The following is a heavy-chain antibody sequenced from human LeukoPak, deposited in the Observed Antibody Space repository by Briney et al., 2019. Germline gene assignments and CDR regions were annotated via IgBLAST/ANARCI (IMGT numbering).Heavy chain of an antibody. CDR3: TRGSGSYYNLGYYYGMDV. J-gene: IGHJ6*02. D-gene: IGHD3-10*01. Sequence: GGSLKLSCAASGFTFSGSAMHWVRQASGKGLEWVGRIRSKANSYATAYAASVKGRFTISRDDSKNTAYLQMNSLKTEDTAVYYCTRGSGSYYNLGYYYGMDVWGQGTTVTVSS. CDR2: IRSKANSYAT. CDR1: GFTFSGSA. V-gene: IGHV3-73*01.